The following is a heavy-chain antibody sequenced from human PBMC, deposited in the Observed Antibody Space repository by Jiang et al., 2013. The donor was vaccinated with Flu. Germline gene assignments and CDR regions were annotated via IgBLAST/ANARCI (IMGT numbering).Heavy chain of an antibody. Sequence: SGAEVKKPGASVKVSCKASGYTFTSYYMHWVRQAPGQGLEWMGIINPSGGSTSYAQKFQGRVTMTRDTSTSTVYMELSSLRSEDTAVYYCARDAIGQLVQNWFDPWGQGTLVTVSS. V-gene: IGHV1-46*01. CDR1: GYTFTSYY. J-gene: IGHJ5*02. CDR3: ARDAIGQLVQNWFDP. D-gene: IGHD6-6*01. CDR2: INPSGGST.